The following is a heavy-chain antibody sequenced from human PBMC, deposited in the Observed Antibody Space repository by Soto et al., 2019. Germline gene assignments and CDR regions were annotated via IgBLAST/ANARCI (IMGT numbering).Heavy chain of an antibody. CDR1: GFTFSSYG. D-gene: IGHD3-9*01. CDR3: ARDYKVRRYFDWLLDTVDY. Sequence: QVQLVESGGGVVQPGRSLRLSCAASGFTFSSYGMHWVRQAPGKGLEWVAVIWYDGSNKYYADSVKGRFTISRDNSKNTLYLQMNSLRAEDTAVYYCARDYKVRRYFDWLLDTVDYWGQGTLVTVSS. J-gene: IGHJ4*02. CDR2: IWYDGSNK. V-gene: IGHV3-33*01.